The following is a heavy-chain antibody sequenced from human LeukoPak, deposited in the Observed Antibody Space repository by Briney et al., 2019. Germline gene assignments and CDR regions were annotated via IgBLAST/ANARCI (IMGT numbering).Heavy chain of an antibody. D-gene: IGHD3-16*01. CDR3: ARAGGSRYYYAMDV. CDR2: ISWNSDSV. V-gene: IGHV3-9*01. CDR1: GFTFDDYG. Sequence: PGGSLRLSCAASGFTFDDYGMHWVRQAPGKGLEWVSGISWNSDSVGYADSVKGRFTISRDNAENSLYLQMNSLSAEDTAFYYCARAGGSRYYYAMDVWGQGTTVTVSS. J-gene: IGHJ6*02.